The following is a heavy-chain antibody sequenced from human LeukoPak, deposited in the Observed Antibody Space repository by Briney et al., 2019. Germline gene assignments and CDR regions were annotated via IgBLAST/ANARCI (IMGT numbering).Heavy chain of an antibody. CDR3: ARGLLWATFDY. Sequence: PSETLSLTCAVYGGSFSGYYWSWIRQPPGKGLEWIGEINRSGSTNYNPSLKSRVTISVDTSKNQFSLKLSSVTAADTAVYYCARGLLWATFDYWGQGTLVTVSS. V-gene: IGHV4-34*01. D-gene: IGHD2-21*01. J-gene: IGHJ4*02. CDR1: GGSFSGYY. CDR2: INRSGST.